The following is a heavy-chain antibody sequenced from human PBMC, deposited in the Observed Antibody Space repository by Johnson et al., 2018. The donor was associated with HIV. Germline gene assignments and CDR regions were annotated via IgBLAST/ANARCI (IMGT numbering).Heavy chain of an antibody. CDR1: GFTFSSYE. J-gene: IGHJ3*02. V-gene: IGHV3-48*03. CDR2: ISSSGGTI. Sequence: VQLVESGGGLVQPGGSLRLSCAASGFTFSSYEMNWVRQAPGKGLEWVSYISSSGGTIYYSDSVKGRFTISRDNAKNSLYLQMNSLRAEDTAVYYCARDHIRGYDSPNDAFDIWGQGTMVTVSS. CDR3: ARDHIRGYDSPNDAFDI. D-gene: IGHD3-22*01.